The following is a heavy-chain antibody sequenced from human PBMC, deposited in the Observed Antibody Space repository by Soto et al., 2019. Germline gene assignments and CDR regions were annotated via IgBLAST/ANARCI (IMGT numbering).Heavy chain of an antibody. CDR1: GGSLNNYF. CDR2: IYIRGSA. D-gene: IGHD4-4*01. CDR3: ARAYNNRAGRGFDP. V-gene: IGHV4-4*07. J-gene: IGHJ5*02. Sequence: SETLSLTCTVSGGSLNNYFWNWIRQPAGKGLEWIGRIYIRGSANYNPSLKSRVTMSVDTSKNHFSLKLSPVTAADTAIYYCARAYNNRAGRGFDPWGQGTLVTVSS.